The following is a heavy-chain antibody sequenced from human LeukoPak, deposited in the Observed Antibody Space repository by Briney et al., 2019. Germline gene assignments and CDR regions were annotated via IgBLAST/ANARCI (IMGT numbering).Heavy chain of an antibody. CDR2: IKEDGSEK. V-gene: IGHV3-7*03. D-gene: IGHD1-26*01. CDR1: GFTFRSYW. CDR3: ATGGTYTGY. J-gene: IGHJ4*02. Sequence: SGGSLRLSCAASGFTFRSYWMSWVRQAPGKKPEWVANIKEDGSEKYYDDSVRGRFTISRDNAKNTLYLDMNSLRAEDTAVYYCATGGTYTGYWGQGTLVTASS.